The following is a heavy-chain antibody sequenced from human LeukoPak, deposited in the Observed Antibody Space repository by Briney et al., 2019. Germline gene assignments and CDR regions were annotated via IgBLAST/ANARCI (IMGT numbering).Heavy chain of an antibody. CDR2: INTNTGNT. J-gene: IGHJ4*02. CDR3: ARKYSSGWFGGSDY. Sequence: ASVKVSCKASGYTFTGYYMHWVRQAPGQGLEWMGWINTNTGNTTYGQGFTGRFVFSLDTSVSTAFLQINSLKAEDTAMYYCARKYSSGWFGGSDYWGQGTLVTVSS. CDR1: GYTFTGYY. V-gene: IGHV7-4-1*02. D-gene: IGHD6-19*01.